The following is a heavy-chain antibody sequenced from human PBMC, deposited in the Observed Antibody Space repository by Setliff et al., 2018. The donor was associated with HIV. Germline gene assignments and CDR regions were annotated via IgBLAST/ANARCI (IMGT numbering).Heavy chain of an antibody. CDR1: GGSFSDYY. Sequence: SETLSLTCAVYGGSFSDYYWRWIRQPPGKGLEWLGSIYHSGNTYYNPSLKSRVTISVDTSKNQFSLKLSSVTAADTAVYYCARVVVVAATPEYFQHWGQGTLVTVSS. D-gene: IGHD2-15*01. J-gene: IGHJ1*01. CDR2: IYHSGNT. V-gene: IGHV4-38-2*01. CDR3: ARVVVVAATPEYFQH.